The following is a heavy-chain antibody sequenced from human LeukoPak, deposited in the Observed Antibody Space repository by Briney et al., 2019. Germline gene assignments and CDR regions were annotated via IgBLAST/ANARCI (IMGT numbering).Heavy chain of an antibody. J-gene: IGHJ6*02. CDR1: GGSIGPYY. CDR2: IYTTGTA. Sequence: SETLSLTCIISGGSIGPYYWSWIRQAAGKGPEWIGRIYTTGTADYNPSLKGRVTISVDTSKNQFSLKLRSVTAADTAVYYCARDAGHQLSRRNYYAMDVWGQGTTVTVSS. V-gene: IGHV4-4*07. CDR3: ARDAGHQLSRRNYYAMDV. D-gene: IGHD1-1*01.